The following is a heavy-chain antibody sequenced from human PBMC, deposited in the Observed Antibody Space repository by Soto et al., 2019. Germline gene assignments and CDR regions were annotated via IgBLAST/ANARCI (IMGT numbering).Heavy chain of an antibody. CDR1: GFTFDDYA. CDR2: ISWNSGNI. V-gene: IGHV3-9*01. J-gene: IGHJ4*02. CDR3: VRSKGGYSYGTPFDY. D-gene: IGHD5-18*01. Sequence: EVQLEESGGALVQPGRSLRLSCAASGFTFDDYAMHWVRQVLGKGLEWVSSISWNSGNIGYADSVKGRFTTSRDNAKNSLHLQMNSLRPEDTALYYCVRSKGGYSYGTPFDYWCQGTLVTVSS.